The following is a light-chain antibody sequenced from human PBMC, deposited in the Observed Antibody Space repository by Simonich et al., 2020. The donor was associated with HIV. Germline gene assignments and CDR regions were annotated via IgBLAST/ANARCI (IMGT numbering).Light chain of an antibody. Sequence: DIQMTQSPSSVSASVGDRVTITCRASQGISSYLAWYQQKPGKAPNLLIYSASTLQSGVPSRFSGSGSGTDFTLTISSLQPEDVATYNCQQANSFPFTFGPGTKVDIK. CDR3: QQANSFPFT. V-gene: IGKV1-12*01. CDR1: QGISSY. CDR2: SAS. J-gene: IGKJ3*01.